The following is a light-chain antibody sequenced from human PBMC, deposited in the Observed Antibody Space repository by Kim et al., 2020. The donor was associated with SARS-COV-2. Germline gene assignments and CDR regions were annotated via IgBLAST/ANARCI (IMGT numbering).Light chain of an antibody. Sequence: SVGDRGPITCQASQDICKYLNSSQHNAGEAPKLLFYDASKLTTGVPSMFSGGGSETDFTFSISSLQPEYIGTYYCQQYDDHVITFGQGTRLEIK. CDR3: QQYDDHVIT. V-gene: IGKV1-33*01. CDR2: DAS. J-gene: IGKJ5*01. CDR1: QDICKY.